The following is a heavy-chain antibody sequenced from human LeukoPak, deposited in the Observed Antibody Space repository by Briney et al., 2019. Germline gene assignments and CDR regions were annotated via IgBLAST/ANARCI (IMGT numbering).Heavy chain of an antibody. D-gene: IGHD2-2*01. CDR2: TYYRSTWYN. V-gene: IGHV6-1*01. Sequence: SQTLSLTCAISGDIVSSNSVTWNWIRQSPSRGLEWLGRTYYRSTWYNDYAVSVRGRITVNPDTSKNQFSLHLNSVTPEDTAVYYCARRLTQYDCFDPWGQGTLVTVSS. J-gene: IGHJ5*02. CDR3: ARRLTQYDCFDP. CDR1: GDIVSSNSVT.